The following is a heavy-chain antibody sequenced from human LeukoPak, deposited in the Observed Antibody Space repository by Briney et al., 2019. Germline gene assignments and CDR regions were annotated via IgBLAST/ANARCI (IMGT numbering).Heavy chain of an antibody. V-gene: IGHV3-48*02. CDR2: ISSSSTI. J-gene: IGHJ6*02. CDR3: ARDKTGNYYYGMDV. CDR1: GFTFSSYS. Sequence: PGGSLRLSCAASGFTFSSYSMNRVRQAPGKGLEWVSYISSSSTIYYADSVKGRFTISRDNAKNSLYLQMNSLRDEDTAVYYCARDKTGNYYYGMDVWGQGTTVTVSS.